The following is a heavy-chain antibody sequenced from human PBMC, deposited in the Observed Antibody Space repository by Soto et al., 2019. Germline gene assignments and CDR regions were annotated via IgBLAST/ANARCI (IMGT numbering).Heavy chain of an antibody. V-gene: IGHV3-23*01. D-gene: IGHD6-19*01. Sequence: PGGSLRLSCAASGFTFSNYAISWVRQAPGKGLEWVSIISGSGDTSYYADSVKGRFTISRDNSRNTLYLQMNSLRAGDSAKYYCGKECTSGLYYYNYGGPGTLGTVSS. CDR1: GFTFSNYA. J-gene: IGHJ4*02. CDR2: ISGSGDTS. CDR3: GKECTSGLYYYNY.